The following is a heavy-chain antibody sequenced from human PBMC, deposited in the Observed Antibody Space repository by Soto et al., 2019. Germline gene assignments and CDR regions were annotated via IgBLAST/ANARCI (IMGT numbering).Heavy chain of an antibody. D-gene: IGHD3-9*01. CDR3: VRDLGRYFRSGYMDL. CDR1: GFAFNTYS. J-gene: IGHJ6*03. CDR2: INEDSTYI. V-gene: IGHV3-21*02. Sequence: EVQLVESGGGLVKPGGSVRLSCTASGFAFNTYSMNWVRQAPGKGLEWVSSINEDSTYIYYADSLRGRITISRDNAKDSLFLQMNSLRPDHTAVYYCVRDLGRYFRSGYMDLWGDGATVTVSS.